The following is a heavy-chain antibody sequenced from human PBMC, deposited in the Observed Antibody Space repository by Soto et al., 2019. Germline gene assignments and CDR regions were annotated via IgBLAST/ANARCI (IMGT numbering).Heavy chain of an antibody. CDR3: AKVMEMATILGVNWFDP. V-gene: IGHV3-23*01. CDR2: ISGSGGST. J-gene: IGHJ5*02. Sequence: QTGGSLRLSCAASGFTFSSYAMSWVRQAPGKGLEWVSAISGSGGSTYYADSVKGRFTISRDNSKNTLYLQMNSLRAEDTAVYYCAKVMEMATILGVNWFDPWGQGTLVTVSS. CDR1: GFTFSSYA. D-gene: IGHD5-12*01.